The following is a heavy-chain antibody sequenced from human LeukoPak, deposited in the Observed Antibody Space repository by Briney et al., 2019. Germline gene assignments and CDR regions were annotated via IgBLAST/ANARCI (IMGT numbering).Heavy chain of an antibody. V-gene: IGHV3-21*01. CDR2: ITSTSSYM. CDR1: GFTFSTYN. Sequence: GGSLRLSCAASGFTFSTYNMNWVRQAPGKGLEWVSSITSTSSYMYYADSVKGRFTISRDNAQNSLYLHMGSLRAEDTAVYYCARGPIPDYWGQGTLVTVSS. J-gene: IGHJ4*02. D-gene: IGHD2-2*02. CDR3: ARGPIPDY.